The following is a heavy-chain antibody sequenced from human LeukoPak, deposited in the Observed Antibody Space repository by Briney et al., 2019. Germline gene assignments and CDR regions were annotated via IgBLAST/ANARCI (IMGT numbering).Heavy chain of an antibody. CDR2: ICLSGRT. Sequence: PSETLSLTCGVSGGSISSTNWYSWVRQPPGQGLEWIGEICLSGRTNYNPSLKGRFTMSLDEAKNHLSLNLASVTTADTALYYCSTESGPFSPFGHWGQGTLVAVTS. V-gene: IGHV4-4*02. CDR3: STESGPFSPFGH. CDR1: GGSISSTNW. J-gene: IGHJ4*02. D-gene: IGHD1-26*01.